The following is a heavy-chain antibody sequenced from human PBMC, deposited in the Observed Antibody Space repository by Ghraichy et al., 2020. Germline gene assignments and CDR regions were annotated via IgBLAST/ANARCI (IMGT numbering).Heavy chain of an antibody. CDR2: IYYSGST. CDR1: GGSISSSSYY. Sequence: SETLSLTCTVSGGSISSSSYYWGWIRQPPGKGLEWIGSIYYSGSTYYNPSLKSRVTISVDTSKNQFSLKLSSVTAADTAVYYCARHNGYYDSIYFDYWGQGTLVTVSS. CDR3: ARHNGYYDSIYFDY. D-gene: IGHD3-22*01. J-gene: IGHJ4*02. V-gene: IGHV4-39*01.